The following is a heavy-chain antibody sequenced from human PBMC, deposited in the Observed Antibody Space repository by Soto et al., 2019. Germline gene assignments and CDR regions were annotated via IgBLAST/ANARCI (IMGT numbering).Heavy chain of an antibody. CDR2: IYYSGST. J-gene: IGHJ6*02. V-gene: IGHV4-59*01. D-gene: IGHD2-2*01. CDR1: GGSISSYY. CDR3: ARVFGGYCSSTSCYGHYYYYYGMDV. Sequence: SETLSLTYTVSGGSISSYYWSWIRQPPGKGLEWIGYIYYSGSTNYNPSLKSRVTISVDTSKNQFSLKLSSVTAADTAVYYCARVFGGYCSSTSCYGHYYYYYGMDVWGQGTTVTVSS.